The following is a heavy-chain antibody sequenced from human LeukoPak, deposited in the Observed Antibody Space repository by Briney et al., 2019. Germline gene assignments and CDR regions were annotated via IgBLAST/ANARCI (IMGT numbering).Heavy chain of an antibody. CDR3: ARGAILITFGGVINPLDY. D-gene: IGHD3-16*01. J-gene: IGHJ4*02. Sequence: SETLSLTCTVSGGSISSYYWSWIRQPPGKGLEWIGSLYYSGSTYYNPSLKSRVTTSVDTSKNQFSLKLTSVTAADTAVYYCARGAILITFGGVINPLDYWGQGTLVTVSS. CDR2: LYYSGST. V-gene: IGHV4-59*12. CDR1: GGSISSYY.